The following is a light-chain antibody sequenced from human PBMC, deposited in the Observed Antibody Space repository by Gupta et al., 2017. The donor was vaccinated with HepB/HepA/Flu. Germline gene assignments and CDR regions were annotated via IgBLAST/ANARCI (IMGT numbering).Light chain of an antibody. V-gene: IGLV1-47*01. CDR2: RNN. J-gene: IGLJ2*01. CDR3: AAGEDNRCVV. CDR1: TPNIGNNY. Sequence: QSVLTQPPSASGTPGQRVTISCSGSTPNIGNNYVYWDQQFPGTAPKLLIYRNNQRPAGVPDRFSGSKSGTAASLAISGLRDEDEADYYCAAGEDNRCVVFGGGTKLTVL.